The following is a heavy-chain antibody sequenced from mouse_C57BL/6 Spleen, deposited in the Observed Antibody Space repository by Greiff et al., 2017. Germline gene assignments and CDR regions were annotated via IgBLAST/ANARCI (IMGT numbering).Heavy chain of an antibody. CDR2: INPNNGGT. CDR3: ARFYYDYDALAY. CDR1: GYTFTDYN. D-gene: IGHD2-4*01. J-gene: IGHJ3*01. V-gene: IGHV1-18*01. Sequence: VQLQQSGPELVKPGASVKIPCKASGYTFTDYNMDWVKQSHGKSLEWIGDINPNNGGTIYNQKFKGKATLTVDKSSSTAYMELRSLTSEDTAVYYCARFYYDYDALAYWGQGTLVTVSA.